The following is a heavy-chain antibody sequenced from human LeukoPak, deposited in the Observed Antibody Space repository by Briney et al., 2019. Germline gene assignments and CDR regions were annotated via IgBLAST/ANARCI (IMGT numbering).Heavy chain of an antibody. CDR2: IYYSGST. D-gene: IGHD3-16*01. Sequence: SETLSLTCTVSGGSISSSSYYWGWIRQPPGKGLEWIGSIYYSGSTYYNPSLKSRVAISLDTSKIQFSLRLYSVTAADTALYFCARLNFRGGEALHFDSWGQGTLVTFSS. CDR1: GGSISSSSYY. V-gene: IGHV4-39*07. J-gene: IGHJ4*02. CDR3: ARLNFRGGEALHFDS.